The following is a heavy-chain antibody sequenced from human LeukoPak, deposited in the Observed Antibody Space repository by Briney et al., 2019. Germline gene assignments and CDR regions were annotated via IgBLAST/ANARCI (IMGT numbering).Heavy chain of an antibody. CDR3: AKCPMVRGVIITGPFDY. V-gene: IGHV3-23*01. D-gene: IGHD3-10*01. CDR1: GFTFSSYA. J-gene: IGHJ4*02. CDR2: ISGSGGST. Sequence: GGSLRLSCAASGFTFSSYAMSWVRQAPGKGLEWVSAISGSGGSTYYADSVKGRFTISRDNSKNTLYLQMNSLRAEDTAVYYCAKCPMVRGVIITGPFDYWGQGTLVTVSS.